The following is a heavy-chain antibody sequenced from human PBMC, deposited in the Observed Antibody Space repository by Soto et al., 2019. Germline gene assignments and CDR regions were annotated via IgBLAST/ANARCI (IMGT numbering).Heavy chain of an antibody. CDR2: VPYTGAQT. CDR3: AKDWGRIAVAGWTD. D-gene: IGHD6-19*01. CDR1: GFNFGNYA. V-gene: IGHV3-23*01. Sequence: EVQLLESGGGSVQPGGSLRLSCTASGFNFGNYAMGWARQAPGKGLEWLSSLAVPYTGAQTYYADSVAGRLIVSRDDSKNTLYLELNSLRADDTAVYYCAKDWGRIAVAGWTDWGPGTLLTVSS. J-gene: IGHJ4*02.